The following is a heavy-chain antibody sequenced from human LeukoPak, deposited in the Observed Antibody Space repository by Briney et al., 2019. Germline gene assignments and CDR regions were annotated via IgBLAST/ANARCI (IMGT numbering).Heavy chain of an antibody. CDR1: GGSISSYY. V-gene: IGHV4-59*12. J-gene: IGHJ6*03. CDR2: IYYSGST. D-gene: IGHD5-18*01. Sequence: PSETLSLTCTVSGGSISSYYWSWIRQPPGKGLEWIGYIYYSGSTDYNPSLKSRVTISVDTSKNQFSLKLSSVTAADTAVYYCARGTNVDTAMPYYYYYMDVWGKGTTVTVSS. CDR3: ARGTNVDTAMPYYYYYMDV.